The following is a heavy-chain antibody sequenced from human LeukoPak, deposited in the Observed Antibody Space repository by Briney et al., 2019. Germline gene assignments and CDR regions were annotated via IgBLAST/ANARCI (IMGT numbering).Heavy chain of an antibody. J-gene: IGHJ4*02. Sequence: TGGSLRLSCAASGFTFSSYAMPWVRQAPGKGLEWVAVISYDGSNKYYADSVKGRFTISRDNSKNTLYLQMNSLRAEDTAVYYCARDRHSGYDFRQSYYFDYWGQGTLVTVSS. CDR3: ARDRHSGYDFRQSYYFDY. D-gene: IGHD5-12*01. V-gene: IGHV3-30*04. CDR1: GFTFSSYA. CDR2: ISYDGSNK.